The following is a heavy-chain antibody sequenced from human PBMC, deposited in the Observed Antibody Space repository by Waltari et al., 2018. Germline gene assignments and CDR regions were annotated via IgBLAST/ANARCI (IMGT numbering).Heavy chain of an antibody. Sequence: EVQLVESGGGLVQPGGSLKLSCAASGFTFSGSAMHWVRQASGKGLEWVGRIRSKANSYATAYAASVKGRFTISRDDSKNTAYLQMNSLKTEDTAVYYCTRWGSGSTLDYWGQGTLVTVSS. CDR3: TRWGSGSTLDY. J-gene: IGHJ4*02. CDR2: IRSKANSYAT. CDR1: GFTFSGSA. V-gene: IGHV3-73*02. D-gene: IGHD2-15*01.